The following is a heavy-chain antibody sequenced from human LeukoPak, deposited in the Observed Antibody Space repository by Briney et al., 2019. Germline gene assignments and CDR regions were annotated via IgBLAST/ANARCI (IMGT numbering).Heavy chain of an antibody. V-gene: IGHV3-23*01. J-gene: IGHJ4*02. CDR2: ISGSGGST. CDR1: GFTFSSYS. Sequence: GGSLRLSCAASGFTFSSYSMNWVRQAPGKGLEWVSAISGSGGSTYYADSVKGRFTISRDNSKNTLYLQMNSLRAEDTAVYYCAKVGTMVRGVIKRAYYFDYWGQGTLVTVSS. CDR3: AKVGTMVRGVIKRAYYFDY. D-gene: IGHD3-10*01.